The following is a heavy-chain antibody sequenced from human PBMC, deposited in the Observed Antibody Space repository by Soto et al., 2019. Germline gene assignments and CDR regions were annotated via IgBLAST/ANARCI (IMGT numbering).Heavy chain of an antibody. V-gene: IGHV3-53*04. CDR1: GFTVSSNY. D-gene: IGHD6-13*01. J-gene: IGHJ3*02. Sequence: GGSLRLSCAASGFTVSSNYMSWVRQAPGKGLAWVSVIYSGGSTYYADSVKGRFTISRHNSKNTLYIQMNSLRAEDAAVYYCARETEIAAAGTYACDIWGQGTMVTVSS. CDR3: ARETEIAAAGTYACDI. CDR2: IYSGGST.